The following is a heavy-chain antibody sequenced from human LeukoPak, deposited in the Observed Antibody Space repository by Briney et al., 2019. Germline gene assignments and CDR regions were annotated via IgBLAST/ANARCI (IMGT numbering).Heavy chain of an antibody. J-gene: IGHJ2*01. V-gene: IGHV3-7*05. D-gene: IGHD4-23*01. CDR3: ASPLLESGGNIHFGL. CDR2: IKPDGSGK. Sequence: GGSETLFCAASGFTFSSYWMTWVRQAPGKGLEWVANIKPDGSGKSYVDSVKGRFTISRDNAKKSLYLEMNSLRAEDTAVYYCASPLLESGGNIHFGLWGGSTVDPVSS. CDR1: GFTFSSYW.